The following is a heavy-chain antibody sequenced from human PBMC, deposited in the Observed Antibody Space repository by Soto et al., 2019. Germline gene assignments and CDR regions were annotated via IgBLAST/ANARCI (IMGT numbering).Heavy chain of an antibody. Sequence: EVRLVESGGGLVKPGGSLRLSCAASGFTFSDAWMNWVRQAPGKGLEWVGHVTTKTDGETTEYAAFVKGRFSISRDDSTNTLFLQMTSLETDDTAMYYCTTLCPSWGQGTLVTVSS. V-gene: IGHV3-15*07. CDR3: TTLCPS. J-gene: IGHJ5*02. CDR1: GFTFSDAW. CDR2: VTTKTDGETT.